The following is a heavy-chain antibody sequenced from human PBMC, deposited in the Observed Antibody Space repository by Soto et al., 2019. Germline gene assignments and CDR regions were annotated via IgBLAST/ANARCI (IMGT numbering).Heavy chain of an antibody. D-gene: IGHD4-17*01. J-gene: IGHJ4*02. CDR3: AGGYGDTYFDY. CDR2: IYYSGST. V-gene: IGHV4-31*03. Sequence: PAETLSLTCTVSGGSISSVGYYWSWIRQHPGKGREWVGDIYYSGSTYYNPARNSRGTISVDTTKNPFTLKLSSVTAGDTAVYYCAGGYGDTYFDYWGQGTLVTVSS. CDR1: GGSISSVGYY.